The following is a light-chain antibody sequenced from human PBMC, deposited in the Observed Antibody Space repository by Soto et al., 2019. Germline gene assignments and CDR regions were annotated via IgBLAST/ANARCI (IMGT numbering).Light chain of an antibody. V-gene: IGKV3-15*01. CDR3: QQYNIWWT. CDR1: QSVSSN. CDR2: GAS. J-gene: IGKJ1*01. Sequence: EIVMTQSPATLSVSPGERATLSCRASQSVSSNLAWYQQKPGQPPRLLIYGASTRATGIPARFSGGGSGTEFTLTISSLQSEDFAVYYFQQYNIWWTFGQGTKVEIK.